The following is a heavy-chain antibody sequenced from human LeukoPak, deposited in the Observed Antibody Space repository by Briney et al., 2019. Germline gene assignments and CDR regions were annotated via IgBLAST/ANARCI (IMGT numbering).Heavy chain of an antibody. Sequence: SQTLSLTCTVSGGSISSYYWSWIRQPPGKGLEWIGYIYYSGSTNYNPSLKSRVTISVDTSKNQFSLKLSSVTAADTAVYYCARELAVDSSSLFYYYYYMDVWGKGTTVTVSS. J-gene: IGHJ6*03. V-gene: IGHV4-59*12. D-gene: IGHD6-6*01. CDR1: GGSISSYY. CDR3: ARELAVDSSSLFYYYYYMDV. CDR2: IYYSGST.